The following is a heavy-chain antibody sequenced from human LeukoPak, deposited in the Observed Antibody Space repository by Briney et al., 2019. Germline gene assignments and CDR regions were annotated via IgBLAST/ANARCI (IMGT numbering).Heavy chain of an antibody. CDR1: DGSISSGGYY. CDR2: IYYSGST. D-gene: IGHD2-15*01. J-gene: IGHJ5*02. Sequence: SETLSLTCTVSDGSISSGGYYWSWIRQHPGKGLEWIGYIYYSGSTSYNPSLQSRVTISVDTSKKQFSLKLSSVSAADTAVYYCASTKGYCTGGSCYPGSWGQGNPGHRLL. CDR3: ASTKGYCTGGSCYPGS. V-gene: IGHV4-31*03.